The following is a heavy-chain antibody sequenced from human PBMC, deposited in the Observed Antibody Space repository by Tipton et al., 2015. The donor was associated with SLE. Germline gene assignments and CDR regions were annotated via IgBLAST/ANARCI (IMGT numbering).Heavy chain of an antibody. CDR3: ARGYYDSSGYPSGYFQH. D-gene: IGHD3-22*01. Sequence: TLSLTCAVYGGSFSGYYWSWIRQPPGKGLEWIGEINHSGSTNYNPSLKSRVTISVDTSKNQFSLKLSSVTAADTAVYCCARGYYDSSGYPSGYFQHWGQGTLVTVSS. CDR1: GGSFSGYY. CDR2: INHSGST. V-gene: IGHV4-34*01. J-gene: IGHJ1*01.